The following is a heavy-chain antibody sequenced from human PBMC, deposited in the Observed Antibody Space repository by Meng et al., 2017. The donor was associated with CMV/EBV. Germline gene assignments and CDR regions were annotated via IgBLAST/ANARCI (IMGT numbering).Heavy chain of an antibody. CDR1: GFTFSDYY. V-gene: IGHV3-11*01. CDR3: ARESNTIFGVVMTGMDV. CDR2: ISSSGSTI. D-gene: IGHD3-3*01. Sequence: GESLKISCAASGFTFSDYYMSWIRQAPGKGLEWVSYISSSGSTIYYADSVKGRFTISRDNAKNSLYLQMNSLRADDTAVYYCARESNTIFGVVMTGMDVWGQGTTVTVSS. J-gene: IGHJ6*02.